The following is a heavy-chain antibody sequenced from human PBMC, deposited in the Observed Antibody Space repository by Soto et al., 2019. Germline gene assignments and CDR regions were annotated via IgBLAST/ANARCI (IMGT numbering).Heavy chain of an antibody. CDR2: IFPLTDIP. CDR1: GGTFRNYP. J-gene: IGHJ4*02. CDR3: ARGPLVVLNYFES. Sequence: VQLVQSGTEVKKPGSSVQVSCKASGGTFRNYPINWVRQAPGQGLEWMGSIFPLTDIPDYAQNFQARLTISADKSTSTAYMELSSLTSDDTAMYFCARGPLVVLNYFESWGQGTLVTVSS. V-gene: IGHV1-69*02.